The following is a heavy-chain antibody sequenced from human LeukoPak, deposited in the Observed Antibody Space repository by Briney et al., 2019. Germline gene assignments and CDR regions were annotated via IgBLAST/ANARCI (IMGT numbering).Heavy chain of an antibody. CDR1: GFSISSSYF. J-gene: IGHJ5*02. D-gene: IGHD2-8*01. CDR2: VSHTGTT. CDR3: ARVSGVLMMYAPRLLPDL. Sequence: SETLSLTCVVSGFSISSSYFWGWIRQSPGKGLEWIGCVSHTGTTYYNPSLKSRVTISIDMSKNHFSLNVTSVTAADTAVYYCARVSGVLMMYAPRLLPDLWGQGTRVTVSS. V-gene: IGHV4-38-2*01.